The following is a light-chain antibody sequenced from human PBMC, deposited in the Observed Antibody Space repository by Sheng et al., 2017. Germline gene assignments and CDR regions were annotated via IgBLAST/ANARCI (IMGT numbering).Light chain of an antibody. CDR2: YKSDSDE. CDR1: SGINVGTYR. Sequence: QAVLTQPASLSASPGASASLTCTLRSGINVGTYRIYWYQQKPGSPPQYLLTYKSDSDEHRGSGVPSRFSGSKDASANEGILLISGLQSEDEADYYCVVWHDSAWVFGGGTKLTVL. V-gene: IGLV5-45*01. J-gene: IGLJ3*02. CDR3: VVWHDSAWV.